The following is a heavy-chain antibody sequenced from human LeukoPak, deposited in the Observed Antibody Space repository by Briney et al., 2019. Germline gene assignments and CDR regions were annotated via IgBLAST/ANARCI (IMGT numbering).Heavy chain of an antibody. CDR3: AHESGWRAFDI. Sequence: TLSLTCTVSGGSISSYYWSWIRQPPGKALEWLALIYWDDDKRYSPSLKSRLTITKDTSKNQVVLTMTNMDPVDTATYYCAHESGWRAFDIWGQGTMVTVSS. CDR1: GGSISSYYW. D-gene: IGHD3-3*01. CDR2: IYWDDDK. J-gene: IGHJ3*02. V-gene: IGHV2-5*08.